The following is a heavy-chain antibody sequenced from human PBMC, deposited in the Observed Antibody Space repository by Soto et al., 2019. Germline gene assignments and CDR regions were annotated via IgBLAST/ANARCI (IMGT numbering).Heavy chain of an antibody. Sequence: QVQLVQSGAEVKKPGASVKVSCKASGYTFTSYDINWVRQATGQGLEWMGWMNPNSGNTGYAQKFQSRVTMTRNTSISTAYMELSRLRSEDTAVYYCARVRRIAVAGTYYYYYGMDVWGQGTTVTVS. J-gene: IGHJ6*02. CDR3: ARVRRIAVAGTYYYYYGMDV. D-gene: IGHD6-19*01. CDR2: MNPNSGNT. CDR1: GYTFTSYD. V-gene: IGHV1-8*01.